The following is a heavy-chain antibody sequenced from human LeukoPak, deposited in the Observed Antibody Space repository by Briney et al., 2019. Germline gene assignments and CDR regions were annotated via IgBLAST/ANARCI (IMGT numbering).Heavy chain of an antibody. CDR2: IYHSGST. CDR3: ARDLVYYDSSGVGDY. D-gene: IGHD3-22*01. J-gene: IGHJ4*02. Sequence: SETLSLTCTVSGYSISSGYYWGWIRQPPGKGLEWIGSIYHSGSTYYNPSLKSRVTISVDTSKNQFSLKLSSVTAADTAVYYCARDLVYYDSSGVGDYWGQGTLVTVSS. CDR1: GYSISSGYY. V-gene: IGHV4-38-2*02.